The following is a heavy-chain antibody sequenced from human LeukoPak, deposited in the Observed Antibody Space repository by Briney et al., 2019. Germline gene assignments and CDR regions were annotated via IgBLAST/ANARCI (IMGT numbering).Heavy chain of an antibody. CDR3: ARGGPYSNALDV. J-gene: IGHJ6*02. CDR1: GGSISSSSFY. V-gene: IGHV4-39*07. Sequence: SETLSLTCTVSGGSISSSSFYWGWIRQPPGKGLEWIGSIYYSGSTYYNPSLKSRVTVSVDRSKSQFSLKLSSVTAADTAVYYCARGGPYSNALDVWGQGTTVTVSS. CDR2: IYYSGST. D-gene: IGHD5-18*01.